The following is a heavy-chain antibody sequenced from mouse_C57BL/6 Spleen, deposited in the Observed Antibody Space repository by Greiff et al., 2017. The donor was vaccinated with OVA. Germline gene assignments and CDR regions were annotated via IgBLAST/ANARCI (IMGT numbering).Heavy chain of an antibody. CDR2: IYPRSGNT. J-gene: IGHJ2*01. D-gene: IGHD1-1*01. V-gene: IGHV1-81*01. CDR3: ARWSTTVVATGGFDY. CDR1: GYTFTSYG. Sequence: QVQLQQSGAELARPGASVKLSCKASGYTFTSYGISWVKQRTGQGLEWIGEIYPRSGNTYYNEKFKGKATLTADKSSSTAYMGLRSLTSEDSAVYFCARWSTTVVATGGFDYWGQGTTLTVSS.